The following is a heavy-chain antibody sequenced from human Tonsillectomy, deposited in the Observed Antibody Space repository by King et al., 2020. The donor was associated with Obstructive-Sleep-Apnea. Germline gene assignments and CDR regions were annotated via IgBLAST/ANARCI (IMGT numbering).Heavy chain of an antibody. D-gene: IGHD6-19*01. CDR3: ARDSGTRSGKKWLVRSYFDY. CDR1: GFTFSSYA. Sequence: VQLVESGGGVVQPGRSLRLSCAASGFTFSSYAMHWVRQAPGKGLEWVAVTSYDGSNKYYADSVKGRFTISRDNSKNTLYLQMNSLRAEDTAVYYCARDSGTRSGKKWLVRSYFDYWGQGTLVTVSS. V-gene: IGHV3-30*04. CDR2: TSYDGSNK. J-gene: IGHJ4*02.